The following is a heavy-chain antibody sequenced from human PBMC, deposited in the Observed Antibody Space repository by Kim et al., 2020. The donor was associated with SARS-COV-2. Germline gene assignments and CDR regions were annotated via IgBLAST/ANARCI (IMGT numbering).Heavy chain of an antibody. CDR1: GGSISSYY. V-gene: IGHV4-59*13. D-gene: IGHD2-2*01. J-gene: IGHJ5*02. CDR3: ARSTKRGYCSSTSCYPPSWDP. CDR2: IYYSGST. Sequence: SETLSLTCTVSGGSISSYYWSWIRQPPGKGLEWIGYIYYSGSTNYNPSLKSRVTISVDTSKNQFSLKLSSVTAADTAVYYCARSTKRGYCSSTSCYPPSWDPWGQGTLVTVSS.